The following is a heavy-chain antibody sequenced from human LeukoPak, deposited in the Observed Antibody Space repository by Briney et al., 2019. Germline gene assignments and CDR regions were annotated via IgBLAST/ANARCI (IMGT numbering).Heavy chain of an antibody. CDR2: IKPDGGDK. D-gene: IGHD3-10*01. CDR1: GFSFSIYW. J-gene: IGHJ5*02. V-gene: IGHV3-7*01. Sequence: PGGSLRLSCAASGFSFSIYWMSWVRQAPGKGLEWVANIKPDGGDKYYVDSAKGRFTISRDNAKNSLYLQMNSLRAEDTAVYYCARDHQGSTPRGWFDPWGQGTLVTVSS. CDR3: ARDHQGSTPRGWFDP.